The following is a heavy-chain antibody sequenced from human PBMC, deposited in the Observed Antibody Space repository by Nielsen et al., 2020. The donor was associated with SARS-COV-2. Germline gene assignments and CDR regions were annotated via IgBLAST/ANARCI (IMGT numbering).Heavy chain of an antibody. J-gene: IGHJ6*03. Sequence: GGSLRLSCKGSGYSFTSYWIGWVRQMPGKGLEWMGIIYPGDSDTRYSPSFQGQVTISADKSISTAYLQWSSLKASDTAMYYCARSGGVVPEEDYYYYMDVWGKGTTVTVSS. V-gene: IGHV5-51*01. CDR1: GYSFTSYW. CDR2: IYPGDSDT. D-gene: IGHD2-2*01. CDR3: ARSGGVVPEEDYYYYMDV.